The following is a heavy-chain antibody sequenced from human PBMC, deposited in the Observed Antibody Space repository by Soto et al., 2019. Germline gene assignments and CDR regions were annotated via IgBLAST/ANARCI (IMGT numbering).Heavy chain of an antibody. V-gene: IGHV3-48*02. CDR2: ISSSSSVI. Sequence: EVQLVESGGGLVQPGGSPRLSCAASGLSFSIYSMNWVRQAPGKGLEWVSYISSSSSVIHYADSVKGRFIISRDNAKNSVYLQMNSLRDEDTAVYFCASDSSAFDYWGQGTLVTVSS. CDR3: ASDSSAFDY. CDR1: GLSFSIYS. D-gene: IGHD2-15*01. J-gene: IGHJ4*02.